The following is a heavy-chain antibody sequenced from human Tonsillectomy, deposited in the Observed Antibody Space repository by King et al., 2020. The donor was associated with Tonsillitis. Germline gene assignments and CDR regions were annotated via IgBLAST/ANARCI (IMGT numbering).Heavy chain of an antibody. V-gene: IGHV3-15*01. Sequence: VQLVESGGGLVKPGGSLRLSCAASGFTFSHAWMSWVRQAPGKGLEWVGRIKSKTDGGTTDYAAPVKGRLTISRDDSENTLYLQMNSLKAEDTAVYYCATLDEWFGEFYYFDYWGQGTLVTVSS. D-gene: IGHD3-10*01. CDR1: GFTFSHAW. CDR3: ATLDEWFGEFYYFDY. CDR2: IKSKTDGGTT. J-gene: IGHJ4*02.